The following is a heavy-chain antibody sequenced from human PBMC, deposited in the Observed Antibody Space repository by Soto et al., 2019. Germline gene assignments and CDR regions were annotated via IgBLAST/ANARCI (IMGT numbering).Heavy chain of an antibody. CDR3: ARGYTYSKTQSIDY. Sequence: SETLSLTCAVYGGSFSGYYWSWIRQPPEKGLEWIGEINHSGSTNYNPSLKSRVTISVDTSKNQFSLKLSSVTAADTAVYYCARGYTYSKTQSIDYWGQGTLVTVS. D-gene: IGHD1-20*01. CDR1: GGSFSGYY. CDR2: INHSGST. V-gene: IGHV4-34*01. J-gene: IGHJ4*02.